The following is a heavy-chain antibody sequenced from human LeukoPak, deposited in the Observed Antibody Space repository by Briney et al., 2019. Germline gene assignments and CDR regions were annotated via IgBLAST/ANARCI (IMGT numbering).Heavy chain of an antibody. Sequence: GGSLRLSCTASGFTFGDYAMSWFRQALGKGLEWVGFIRSKTYGGTTEYAASVEGRFTISRDDSKSIAYLQMNSLKTEDTAVYYCTRSQSGSHPPCWGQGTLVTVSS. V-gene: IGHV3-49*03. CDR2: IRSKTYGGTT. CDR3: TRSQSGSHPPC. J-gene: IGHJ4*02. CDR1: GFTFGDYA. D-gene: IGHD3-3*01.